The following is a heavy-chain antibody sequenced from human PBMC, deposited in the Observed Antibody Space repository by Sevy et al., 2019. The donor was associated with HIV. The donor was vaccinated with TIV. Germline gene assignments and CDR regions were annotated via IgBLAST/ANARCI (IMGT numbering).Heavy chain of an antibody. J-gene: IGHJ4*02. V-gene: IGHV3-23*01. CDR1: GFTFSSYA. D-gene: IGHD1-7*01. CDR2: IRGSGGST. CDR3: ASHALTGTTLSPRGY. Sequence: GGSLRLSCAASGFTFSSYAMSWVRQAPGKALEWVSAIRGSGGSTYYADSVKGRFTISRDNSKNTLYLQMNSLRAEDTAVYYCASHALTGTTLSPRGYWGQGTLVTVSS.